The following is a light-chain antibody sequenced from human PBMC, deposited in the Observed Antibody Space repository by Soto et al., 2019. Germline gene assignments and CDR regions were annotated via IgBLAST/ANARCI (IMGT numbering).Light chain of an antibody. CDR3: CSYAGRPYV. Sequence: QSALTQPASVSGSPGQSITISCTGTSSDVGSYNLVSRYQQHPGKAPKLMIYEGSKRPSGVSNRFSGSKSGNTASLTISGLQAEDEADYYCCSYAGRPYVFGTGTKVTVL. CDR2: EGS. J-gene: IGLJ1*01. V-gene: IGLV2-23*01. CDR1: SSDVGSYNL.